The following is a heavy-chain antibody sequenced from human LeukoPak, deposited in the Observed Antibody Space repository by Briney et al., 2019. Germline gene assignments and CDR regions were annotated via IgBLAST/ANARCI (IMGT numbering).Heavy chain of an antibody. CDR3: AKDSHWILFDD. CDR2: IGGSGTRT. J-gene: IGHJ4*02. V-gene: IGHV3-23*01. CDR1: GFPLSSYA. D-gene: IGHD2-2*03. Sequence: GGSLRLPCAASGFPLSSYAMSWVRQAPGKGLEWVSGIGGSGTRTYYADSVKGRFTISRDNSKNTLYLQMNSLRDEDTAVYYCAKDSHWILFDDWGQGTLVTVSS.